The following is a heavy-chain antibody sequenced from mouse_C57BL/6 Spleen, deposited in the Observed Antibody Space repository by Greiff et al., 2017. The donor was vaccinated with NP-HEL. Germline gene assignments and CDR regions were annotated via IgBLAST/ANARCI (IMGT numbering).Heavy chain of an antibody. CDR3: ARRRGDGYYFDY. J-gene: IGHJ2*01. D-gene: IGHD2-3*01. CDR2: IDPSDSYT. Sequence: QVQLQQSGAELVMPGASVKLSCKASGYTFTSYWMHWVKQRPGQGLEWIGEIDPSDSYTNYNQKFKGKSTLTVDKSSSTAYMQLSSLTSEDSAVYYCARRRGDGYYFDYWGQGTTLTVSS. V-gene: IGHV1-69*01. CDR1: GYTFTSYW.